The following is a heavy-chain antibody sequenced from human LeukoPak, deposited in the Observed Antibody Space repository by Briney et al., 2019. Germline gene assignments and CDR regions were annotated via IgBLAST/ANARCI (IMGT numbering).Heavy chain of an antibody. D-gene: IGHD3-16*02. CDR3: ARDPSLSHAFDI. J-gene: IGHJ3*02. CDR2: INEDGSEK. V-gene: IGHV3-7*03. CDR1: KFTFNTYW. Sequence: GGSLRLSCAASKFTFNTYWMTWVRQAPGKGLEWVASINEDGSEKHYVDSVKGRFTISRDNSKNTLYLQMNSLRAEDTAVYYCARDPSLSHAFDIWGQGTMVTVSS.